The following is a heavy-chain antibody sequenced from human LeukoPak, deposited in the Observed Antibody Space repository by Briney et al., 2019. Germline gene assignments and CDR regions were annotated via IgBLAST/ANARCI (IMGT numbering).Heavy chain of an antibody. J-gene: IGHJ5*02. CDR3: ARVLTVEGDGYNSIRFDP. D-gene: IGHD5-24*01. CDR2: IYYSGST. Sequence: SETLSLTCTVSGGSISSYYWSWIRQPPGKGLEWIGYIYYSGSTNYNPSLKSRVTISVDTSKNQFSLKLSSVTAADTAVYYCARVLTVEGDGYNSIRFDPWGQGTLVTVSS. CDR1: GGSISSYY. V-gene: IGHV4-59*01.